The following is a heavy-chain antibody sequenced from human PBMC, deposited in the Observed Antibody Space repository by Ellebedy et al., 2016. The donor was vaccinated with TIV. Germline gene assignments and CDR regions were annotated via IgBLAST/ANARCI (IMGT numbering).Heavy chain of an antibody. Sequence: SGPTLVKPKETLTLTWAVSGFSLSNVIMSVRWIRQPPGKALEWLAHIFSNDEKSYSTSLNSRLTISKDTSNSQVVLTMTNMDPVDTATYYCARTLMYCGGYCSYYFDYWGQGTLVTVSS. CDR2: IFSNDEK. J-gene: IGHJ4*02. CDR1: GFSLSNVIMS. D-gene: IGHD2-21*02. V-gene: IGHV2-26*01. CDR3: ARTLMYCGGYCSYYFDY.